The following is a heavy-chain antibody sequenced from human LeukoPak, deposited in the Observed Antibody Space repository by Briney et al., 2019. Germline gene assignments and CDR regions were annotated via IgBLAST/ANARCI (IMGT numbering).Heavy chain of an antibody. J-gene: IGHJ2*01. CDR2: MNPNSGNT. V-gene: IGHV1-8*01. Sequence: VASVTVSCKASGYTFTSYDINWVRQATGQGLEWMGWMNPNSGNTGYAQKFQGRVTMTRNTSISTAYMELSSLRSEDTAVYYCARGGDSSSWSVDWYFDLWGRGTLVTVSS. D-gene: IGHD6-13*01. CDR3: ARGGDSSSWSVDWYFDL. CDR1: GYTFTSYD.